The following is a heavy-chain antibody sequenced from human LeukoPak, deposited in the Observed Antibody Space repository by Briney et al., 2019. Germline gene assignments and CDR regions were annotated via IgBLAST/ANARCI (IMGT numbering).Heavy chain of an antibody. CDR3: AKTIASAWN. CDR2: ISGSGGST. V-gene: IGHV3-23*01. D-gene: IGHD6-13*01. J-gene: IGHJ4*02. CDR1: GFTFSSYV. Sequence: GGSLRLSCAAPGFTFSSYVMSRVRQAPGKGLEWVSAISGSGGSTYYADSVKGRFTISRDNSKNTLYLQMNSLRAEDMAVYYCAKTIASAWNWGQGTLVTVSS.